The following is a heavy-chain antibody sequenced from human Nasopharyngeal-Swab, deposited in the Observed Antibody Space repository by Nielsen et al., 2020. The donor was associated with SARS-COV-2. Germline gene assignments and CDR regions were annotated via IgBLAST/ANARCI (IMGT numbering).Heavy chain of an antibody. CDR2: IYSGGST. CDR1: GFTVSSNY. D-gene: IGHD2-15*01. J-gene: IGHJ6*02. V-gene: IGHV3-53*01. Sequence: GGSLRLSCAASGFTVSSNYMSWVRQAPGKGLEWVSAIYSGGSTYYADSVKGRFTISRDNSKNTLYLQMNSLRAEDTAVYYCARERPGWPRGLYYGMDVWGQGTTVTVSS. CDR3: ARERPGWPRGLYYGMDV.